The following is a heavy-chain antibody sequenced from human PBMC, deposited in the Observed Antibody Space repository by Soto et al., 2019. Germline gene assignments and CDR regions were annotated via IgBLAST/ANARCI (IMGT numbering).Heavy chain of an antibody. J-gene: IGHJ4*02. CDR1: GGSVSSGSYY. CDR2: IYYSGST. CDR3: ARGRLLYYYDSSGYRGPVDY. D-gene: IGHD3-22*01. V-gene: IGHV4-61*01. Sequence: SETLSLTCTVSGGSVSSGSYYWSWIRQPPGKGLEWIGYIYYSGSTNYNPSIKSRVTISVDTSKNQFSLKLSSVTAADTAVYYCARGRLLYYYDSSGYRGPVDYWGQGTLVTVSS.